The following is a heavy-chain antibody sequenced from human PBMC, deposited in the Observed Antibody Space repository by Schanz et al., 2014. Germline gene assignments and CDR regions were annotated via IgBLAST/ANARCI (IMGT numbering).Heavy chain of an antibody. V-gene: IGHV1-18*01. D-gene: IGHD5-18*01. Sequence: QVQLVQSGAEVKKPGASVKVSCKASGYTFTSHGISWVRQAPGQGLEWMGWITAYNGDTNYALKLQGRVTMTTDTSTGTAYMELRSLRSDDTALYYCTRGGYGYALSAFDIWGQGTMVTVSS. CDR1: GYTFTSHG. J-gene: IGHJ3*02. CDR3: TRGGYGYALSAFDI. CDR2: ITAYNGDT.